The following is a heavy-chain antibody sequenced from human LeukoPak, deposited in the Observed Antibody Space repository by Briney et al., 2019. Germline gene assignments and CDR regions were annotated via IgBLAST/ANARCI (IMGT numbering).Heavy chain of an antibody. J-gene: IGHJ4*02. Sequence: SVKVSCKVSGGTFSSYGISWVRRAPGQGLEWMGRIIPFLGVTNYAQKFQGRVTTTADKSTSTAYMELSSLRSEDTAVYYCARVNGDYFDYWGQRTLVTVSS. V-gene: IGHV1-69*04. CDR1: GGTFSSYG. CDR3: ARVNGDYFDY. D-gene: IGHD4-17*01. CDR2: IIPFLGVT.